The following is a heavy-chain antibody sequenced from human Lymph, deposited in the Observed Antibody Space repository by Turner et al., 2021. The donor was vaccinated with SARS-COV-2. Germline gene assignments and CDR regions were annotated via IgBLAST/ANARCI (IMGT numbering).Heavy chain of an antibody. CDR1: GFTFSSYG. CDR2: ISGRGGST. CDR3: AKDRVVPPAIWNYYYYYGMDV. D-gene: IGHD2-2*02. V-gene: IGHV3-23*01. J-gene: IGHJ6*02. Sequence: VQLLASGGGSVQPGGSLRLSCAASGFTFSSYGMSWVRQAPGKGLEWVSVISGRGGSTYYADSVKGRFTISRDNSKNTLYLQMNSLRAEDTAVYYCAKDRVVPPAIWNYYYYYGMDVWGQGTTVTVSS.